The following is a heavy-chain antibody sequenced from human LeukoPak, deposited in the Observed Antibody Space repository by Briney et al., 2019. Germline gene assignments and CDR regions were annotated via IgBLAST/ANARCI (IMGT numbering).Heavy chain of an antibody. Sequence: SETLSLTCAVYGGSFSGYYWSWIRQPPGKGLEWIGEINHSGSTNYNPSLKSRVTISVDTSKNQFSLKLSSVTAADTAVYYCARIAAAGTGDWGQGTPVTVSS. D-gene: IGHD6-13*01. CDR2: INHSGST. CDR1: GGSFSGYY. CDR3: ARIAAAGTGD. J-gene: IGHJ4*02. V-gene: IGHV4-34*01.